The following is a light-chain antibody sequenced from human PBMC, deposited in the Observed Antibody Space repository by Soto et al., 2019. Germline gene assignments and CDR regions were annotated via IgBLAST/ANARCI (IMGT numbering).Light chain of an antibody. CDR3: QQYGDSPT. J-gene: IGKJ1*01. CDR1: QSISSNY. V-gene: IGKV3-20*01. CDR2: DAS. Sequence: EIVLTQSPGTLSLSPGERATLSCRASQSISSNYVAWYQQKPGQAPRLLIYDASTRATGIPNRYSGSGSGTYFTLTISRLEPEDFAVFYCQQYGDSPTFGQGTKVEIK.